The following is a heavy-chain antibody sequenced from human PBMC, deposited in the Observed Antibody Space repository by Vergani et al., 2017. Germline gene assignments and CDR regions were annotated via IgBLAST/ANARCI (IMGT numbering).Heavy chain of an antibody. CDR1: GGTFSSYA. CDR3: ARSKSGYCSGGSCYSIFQTAYYYYYGMDV. D-gene: IGHD2-15*01. V-gene: IGHV1-69*13. J-gene: IGHJ6*02. CDR2: IIPIFGTA. Sequence: QVQLVQSGAEVKKPGSSVKVSCKASGGTFSSYAISWVRQAPGQGLEWMGRIIPIFGTANYAQKFQGRVTITADESTSTAYMELSSLRSEDTAVYYCARSKSGYCSGGSCYSIFQTAYYYYYGMDVGGQGTTVTVSS.